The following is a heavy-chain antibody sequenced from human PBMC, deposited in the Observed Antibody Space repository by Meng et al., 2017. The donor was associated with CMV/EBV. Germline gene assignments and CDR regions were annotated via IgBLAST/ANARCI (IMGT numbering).Heavy chain of an antibody. CDR1: GFTFSSYA. J-gene: IGHJ6*02. CDR2: ISGSGGST. CDR3: AREERGSRGEDGMDV. D-gene: IGHD1-26*01. V-gene: IGHV3-23*01. Sequence: GGSLRLSCAASGFTFSSYAMSWVRQAPGKGLEWVSAISGSGGSTYYADSVKGRFTISRDNSKNTLYLQMNSLRSDDTAVYYCAREERGSRGEDGMDVWGQGTTVTVSS.